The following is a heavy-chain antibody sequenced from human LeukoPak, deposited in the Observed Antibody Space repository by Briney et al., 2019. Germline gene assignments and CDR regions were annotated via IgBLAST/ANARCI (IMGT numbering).Heavy chain of an antibody. J-gene: IGHJ4*02. CDR1: GYTFTDYW. CDR2: IYPGDSES. D-gene: IGHD3-16*01. V-gene: IGHV5-51*01. CDR3: ARLGVNYAY. Sequence: GESLKISCNASGYTFTDYWIGWVRQMPGKGLEWMGFIYPGDSESRYSPSFQGLATISADKSISTAYLQWSSLKASDTAMYYCARLGVNYAYWGQGTLVTVSP.